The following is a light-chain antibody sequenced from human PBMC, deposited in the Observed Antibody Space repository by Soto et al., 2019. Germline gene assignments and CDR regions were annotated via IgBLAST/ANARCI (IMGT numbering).Light chain of an antibody. J-gene: IGKJ1*01. Sequence: EIVLTQSPATLSLSPGERATLSCRASQSVSSYLAWYQQEPGQAPRLLIYDASNRATGIPARFSGSGSGTDFTLTISSLEPEDFAVYYCQQRSNWPTTFGQGTKV. CDR3: QQRSNWPTT. CDR2: DAS. V-gene: IGKV3-11*01. CDR1: QSVSSY.